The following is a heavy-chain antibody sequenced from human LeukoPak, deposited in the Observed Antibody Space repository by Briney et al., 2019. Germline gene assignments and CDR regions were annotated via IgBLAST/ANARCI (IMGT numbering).Heavy chain of an antibody. V-gene: IGHV1-8*03. D-gene: IGHD6-19*01. J-gene: IGHJ6*03. Sequence: GASVKVSCKASGYTFTSYDINWVRQATGQGLEWMGWMNPNSGNTGYAQKFQGRVTITRNTSISTAYMELSSLRSEDTAGYYCARAYSSGWYSPYYYYYMDVWGKGTTVTVSS. CDR3: ARAYSSGWYSPYYYYYMDV. CDR2: MNPNSGNT. CDR1: GYTFTSYD.